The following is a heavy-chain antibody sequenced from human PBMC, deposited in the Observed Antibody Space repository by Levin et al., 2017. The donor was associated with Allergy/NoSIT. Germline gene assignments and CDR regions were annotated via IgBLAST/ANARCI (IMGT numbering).Heavy chain of an antibody. J-gene: IGHJ3*02. V-gene: IGHV3-66*01. D-gene: IGHD4-23*01. CDR1: GFTVSLNY. Sequence: GGSLRLSCAVSGFTVSLNYMSWVRQAPGRGLDWVSVLYSGGATYYADSVKGRFTISRDNSKNTVYLQMNGLRAEDTAVYYCARNNDYGGNIGAFDIWGQGTMVTVSS. CDR3: ARNNDYGGNIGAFDI. CDR2: LYSGGAT.